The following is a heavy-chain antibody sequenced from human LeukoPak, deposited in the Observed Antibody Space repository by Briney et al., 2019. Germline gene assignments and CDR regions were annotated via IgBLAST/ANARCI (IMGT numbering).Heavy chain of an antibody. D-gene: IGHD5-18*01. Sequence: ASVKVSCKASGYTFTSYYIHWVRQAPGQGLEWMGRINPNSGGTTYAQKFQGRVTMTRDTSINTACMELSRLRSDDTAVYYCARGYSYGYGYAFDIWGQGTMVTVSS. CDR2: INPNSGGT. CDR3: ARGYSYGYGYAFDI. V-gene: IGHV1-2*06. CDR1: GYTFTSYY. J-gene: IGHJ3*02.